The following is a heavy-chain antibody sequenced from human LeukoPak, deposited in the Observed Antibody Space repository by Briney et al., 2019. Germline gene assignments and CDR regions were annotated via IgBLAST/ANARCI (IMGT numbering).Heavy chain of an antibody. CDR3: ARAGVWDYSDSSGYHNAAFDI. D-gene: IGHD3-22*01. Sequence: ASVKVSCKTSGYTFSDYYIHWIRQAPGQGLEWVGWINPNSGGTNYAQKFQGRVTVTRDTSISTAYMDLSRLRSDDTAVYYCARAGVWDYSDSSGYHNAAFDIWGQGTMVTVSS. CDR2: INPNSGGT. V-gene: IGHV1-2*02. J-gene: IGHJ3*02. CDR1: GYTFSDYY.